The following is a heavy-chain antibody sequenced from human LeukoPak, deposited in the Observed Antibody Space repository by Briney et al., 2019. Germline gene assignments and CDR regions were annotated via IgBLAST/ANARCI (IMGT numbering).Heavy chain of an antibody. CDR3: AALGDSSGSP. D-gene: IGHD6-19*01. V-gene: IGHV3-30-3*01. Sequence: GGSLRLSCPASGFTFSSYAMHWVRQAPGKGLEWVAVISYDGSNKYYADSVRGRFTISRDNSKNTLDLQMDSLRTEDTAVYYCAALGDSSGSPWGQGTLVTVPS. CDR1: GFTFSSYA. CDR2: ISYDGSNK. J-gene: IGHJ4*02.